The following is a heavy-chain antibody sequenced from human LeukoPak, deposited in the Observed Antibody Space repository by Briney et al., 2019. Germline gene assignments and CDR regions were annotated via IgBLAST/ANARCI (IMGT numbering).Heavy chain of an antibody. CDR1: GFTFSSYW. CDR3: ARDLDDNYYYYGMDV. D-gene: IGHD1-1*01. Sequence: GGSLRLSCAASGFTFSSYWMYWVRQAPGKGLVWVSRINSDGSSTSYADSVKGRFTISRDNAKNTLYLQMNSLRAEDTAVYYCARDLDDNYYYYGMDVWGQGTTVTVSS. V-gene: IGHV3-74*01. J-gene: IGHJ6*02. CDR2: INSDGSST.